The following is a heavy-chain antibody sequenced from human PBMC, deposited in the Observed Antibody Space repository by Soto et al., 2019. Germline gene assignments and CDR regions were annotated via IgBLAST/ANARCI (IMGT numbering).Heavy chain of an antibody. J-gene: IGHJ4*02. V-gene: IGHV3-23*01. Sequence: GGSLRLSCAASGFTFTDYALSWVRQAPGKGLEWVTTISGIGGSTYLADSVKGRLSISRDNSKNTVSLLMNSLRAEDTAVYFCARGSSGYISSWYYFDYWGRGTLVTVSS. D-gene: IGHD6-13*01. CDR2: ISGIGGST. CDR3: ARGSSGYISSWYYFDY. CDR1: GFTFTDYA.